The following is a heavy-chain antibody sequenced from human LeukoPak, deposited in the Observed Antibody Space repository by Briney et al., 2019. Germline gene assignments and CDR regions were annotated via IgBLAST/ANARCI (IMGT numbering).Heavy chain of an antibody. CDR3: ARAGFVRGVIFEL. V-gene: IGHV4-34*01. CDR1: GGSFSGYY. J-gene: IGHJ5*02. CDR2: INHSGST. D-gene: IGHD3-10*01. Sequence: SETLSLTCAVYGGSFSGYYWSWIRQPPGKGLEWIGEINHSGSTNYNPSLKSRVTISVDTSKNQFSLKLSSVTAADTAVYYCARAGFVRGVIFELWGQGTLVTVSS.